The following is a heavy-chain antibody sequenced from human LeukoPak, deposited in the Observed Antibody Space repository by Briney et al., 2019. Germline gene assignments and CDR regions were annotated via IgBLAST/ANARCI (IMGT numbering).Heavy chain of an antibody. Sequence: SETLSLTCAVSGGSISSSNWWSWVRQPPGKGLEWIGYIYYSGSTNYNSSLKSRVTISVDTSKNQFSLKLSSVTAADTAVYYCARTAVAGPDYFDYWGQGTLVTVSS. CDR2: IYYSGST. D-gene: IGHD6-19*01. V-gene: IGHV4-4*02. CDR3: ARTAVAGPDYFDY. J-gene: IGHJ4*02. CDR1: GGSISSSNW.